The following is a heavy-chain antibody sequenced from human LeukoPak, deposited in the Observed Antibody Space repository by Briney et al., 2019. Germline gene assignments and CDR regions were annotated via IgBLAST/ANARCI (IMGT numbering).Heavy chain of an antibody. Sequence: SETLSLTCTVSGGPISSYYWSWIRRPPGKGLEWIGNIYYSGSTNYNPSLKSRVTISVDTSKNQFSLKLNSVTAADTAVYYCARDVGSSSPYWGQGTLVTVSS. CDR2: IYYSGST. D-gene: IGHD6-6*01. CDR3: ARDVGSSSPY. J-gene: IGHJ4*02. V-gene: IGHV4-59*01. CDR1: GGPISSYY.